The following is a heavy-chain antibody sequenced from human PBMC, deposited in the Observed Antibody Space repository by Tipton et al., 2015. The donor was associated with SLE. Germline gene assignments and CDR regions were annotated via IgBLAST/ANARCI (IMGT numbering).Heavy chain of an antibody. CDR1: GGSISSGGYY. Sequence: LRLSCTVSGGSISSGGYYWSWIRQPPGKGLEWIGEINHSGSTNYNPSLKSRVTISVDTSKNQFSLKLSSVTAADTAVYYCARGYYDSSGYPSGYFQHWGQGTLVTVSS. CDR3: ARGYYDSSGYPSGYFQH. J-gene: IGHJ1*01. D-gene: IGHD3-22*01. CDR2: INHSGST. V-gene: IGHV4-39*07.